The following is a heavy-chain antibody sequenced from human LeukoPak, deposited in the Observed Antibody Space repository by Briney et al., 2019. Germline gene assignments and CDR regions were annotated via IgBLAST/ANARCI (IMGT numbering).Heavy chain of an antibody. D-gene: IGHD3-16*02. CDR2: IRYDGSNK. V-gene: IGHV3-30*02. Sequence: GGSLRLSCAASGFTFNSYGMHWVRQAPGKGLEWVAFIRYDGSNKYYADSVKGRFTISRDNSKNTLYLQMNSLRAEDTAVYYCAEEVSDYVWGSYRGYFDYWGQGTLVTVSS. CDR1: GFTFNSYG. CDR3: AEEVSDYVWGSYRGYFDY. J-gene: IGHJ4*02.